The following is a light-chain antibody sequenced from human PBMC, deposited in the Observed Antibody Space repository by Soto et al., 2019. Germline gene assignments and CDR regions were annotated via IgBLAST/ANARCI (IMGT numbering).Light chain of an antibody. CDR2: DVS. J-gene: IGLJ1*01. CDR3: CSHAGSSVV. Sequence: QSVLTQPASVSGSPGQSITISCTGTSSDVGAYNYVSWYQQHPGKAPKLIIYDVSTRPSGVPDRFSGSKSGNTASLTISGLQAEDEADYYCCSHAGSSVVFGTGTKVTVL. V-gene: IGLV2-11*01. CDR1: SSDVGAYNY.